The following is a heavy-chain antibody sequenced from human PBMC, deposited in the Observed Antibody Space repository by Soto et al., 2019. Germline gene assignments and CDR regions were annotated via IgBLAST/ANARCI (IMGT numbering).Heavy chain of an antibody. V-gene: IGHV4-31*03. Sequence: SETLSLTCTVSGGSISSGGYYWSWIRQHPGKGLEWIGYIYYSGSTYYNPSLKSRVTISVDTSKNQFSLKLSSVTAADTAVYYCARDNWNYYDSSRYHYPLLAFDIWGQGRMVTVSS. CDR2: IYYSGST. D-gene: IGHD3-22*01. J-gene: IGHJ3*02. CDR1: GGSISSGGYY. CDR3: ARDNWNYYDSSRYHYPLLAFDI.